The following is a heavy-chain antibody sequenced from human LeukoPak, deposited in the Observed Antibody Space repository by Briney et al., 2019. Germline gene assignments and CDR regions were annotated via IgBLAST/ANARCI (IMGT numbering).Heavy chain of an antibody. CDR1: GFTFSSYA. CDR3: ARMYYDSSGYYYPTPSLLDY. V-gene: IGHV3-7*01. D-gene: IGHD3-22*01. Sequence: GGSLRLSSAASGFTFSSYAMSWVRQAPGKGLEWVANIKQDGSEKYYVDSVKGRFTISRDNAKNSLYLQMNSLRAEDTAVYYCARMYYDSSGYYYPTPSLLDYWGQGTLVTVSS. J-gene: IGHJ4*02. CDR2: IKQDGSEK.